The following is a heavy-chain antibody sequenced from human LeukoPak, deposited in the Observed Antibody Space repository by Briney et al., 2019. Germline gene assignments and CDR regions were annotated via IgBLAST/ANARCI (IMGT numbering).Heavy chain of an antibody. D-gene: IGHD5-12*01. J-gene: IGHJ6*02. CDR2: ISSDGSKR. V-gene: IGHV3-30*18. CDR1: GFTFSSYG. Sequence: PGRSLRLSCAASGFTFSSYGMQWVRQAPGKGLEWVAIISSDGSKRHYADSVKGRFTISRDNSKNTVYIQMNNLRSEDTAVYYCAKKYSGYGDFYYYGMDAWGQGTTVTVSS. CDR3: AKKYSGYGDFYYYGMDA.